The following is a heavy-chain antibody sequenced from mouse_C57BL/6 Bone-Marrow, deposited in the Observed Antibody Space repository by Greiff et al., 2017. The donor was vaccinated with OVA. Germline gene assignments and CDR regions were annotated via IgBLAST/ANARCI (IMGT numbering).Heavy chain of an antibody. J-gene: IGHJ1*03. D-gene: IGHD2-3*01. CDR3: ANGYDGYSHWYFDV. V-gene: IGHV1-81*01. CDR2: IYPRSGNT. CDR1: GYTFTSYG. Sequence: VQLQQSGAELARPGASVKLSCKASGYTFTSYGISWVKQRTGQGLEWIGEIYPRSGNTYYNEKFKGKATLTADKSSSTAYMELRSLTSEDSAVYFCANGYDGYSHWYFDVWGTGTTVTVSS.